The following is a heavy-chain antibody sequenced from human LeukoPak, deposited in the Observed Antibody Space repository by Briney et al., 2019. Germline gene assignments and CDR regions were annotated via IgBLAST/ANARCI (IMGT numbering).Heavy chain of an antibody. D-gene: IGHD2-2*01. CDR2: ISSSSSYI. V-gene: IGHV3-21*01. CDR1: GFTLSSYS. CDR3: ASAPTYCSSTSCYHTGIDY. Sequence: GGSLRLSCAASGFTLSSYSMNWVRQAPGKGLEWVSSISSSSSYIYYADSVKGRFTISRDNAKNSLYLQMNSLRAEDTAVYYCASAPTYCSSTSCYHTGIDYWGQGTLVTVSS. J-gene: IGHJ4*02.